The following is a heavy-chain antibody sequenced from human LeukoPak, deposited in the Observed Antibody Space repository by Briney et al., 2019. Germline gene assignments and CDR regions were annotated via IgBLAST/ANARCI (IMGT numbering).Heavy chain of an antibody. CDR3: ATEYYDSSGYFSPGDKFDY. CDR1: GYTFTGYY. Sequence: ASVKVSCKASGYTFTGYYMHWVRQAPGQGLEWMGIINPSGGSTSYAQKFQGRVTMTRDTSTSTVYMELSSLRSEDTAVYYCATEYYDSSGYFSPGDKFDYWGQGTLVTVSS. CDR2: INPSGGST. D-gene: IGHD3-22*01. J-gene: IGHJ4*02. V-gene: IGHV1-46*01.